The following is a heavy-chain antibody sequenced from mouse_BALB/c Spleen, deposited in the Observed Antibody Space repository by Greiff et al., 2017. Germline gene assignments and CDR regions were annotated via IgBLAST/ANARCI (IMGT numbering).Heavy chain of an antibody. V-gene: IGHV14-3*02. J-gene: IGHJ2*01. CDR2: IDPANGNT. CDR3: ARERSGDFDY. CDR1: GFNIKDTY. D-gene: IGHD4-1*01. Sequence: VHVKQSGAELVKPGASVKLSCTASGFNIKDTYMHWVKQRPEQGLEWIGRIDPANGNTKYDPKFQGKATITADTSSNTAYLQLSSLTSEDTAVYYCARERSGDFDYWGQGTTLTVSS.